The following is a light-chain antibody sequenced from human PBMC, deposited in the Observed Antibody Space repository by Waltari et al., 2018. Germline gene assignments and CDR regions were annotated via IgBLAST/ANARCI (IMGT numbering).Light chain of an antibody. CDR3: QHYVRLPAT. V-gene: IGKV3-20*01. CDR2: GAS. J-gene: IGKJ1*01. CDR1: QSVSRS. Sequence: IVLTQSPGTLSLSPGERATLSCRDSQSVSRSLAWYQQKPGQAPKLLIYGASTRATCIPDRVTCHGSGTDFSLTISSLEPEDFAIYFCQHYVRLPATFGQGTKVEIK.